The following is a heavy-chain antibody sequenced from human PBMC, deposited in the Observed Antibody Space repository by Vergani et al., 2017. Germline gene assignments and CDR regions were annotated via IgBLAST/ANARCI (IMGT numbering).Heavy chain of an antibody. CDR2: ISGQNFRT. CDR3: AGPQGTSAYYYGGFDY. J-gene: IGHJ4*02. Sequence: EVQLLESGGGSAQPGESLRLSCVASGFTFTAHGLNWVRQAPGKGLEWVSGISGQNFRTHYADSVKGRFTISRDDSKNTVYLQINSLRPEDTAIYYCAGPQGTSAYYYGGFDYWGQGILVTVSS. V-gene: IGHV3-23*01. CDR1: GFTFTAHG. D-gene: IGHD3-22*01.